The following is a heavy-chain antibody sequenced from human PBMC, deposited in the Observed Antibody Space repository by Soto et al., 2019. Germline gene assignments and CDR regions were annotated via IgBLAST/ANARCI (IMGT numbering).Heavy chain of an antibody. V-gene: IGHV1-18*01. D-gene: IGHD2-2*01. CDR2: ISGYNGNT. J-gene: IGHJ4*02. Sequence: ASVRVSGKAYXYTFTSYGISWGGQTPNQVLEWMGWISGYNGNTNDAQKLQGRVTMTTDTSTSTAYMELSSLRSDDTAVYYCARDRGVVVVPGAVNTFDYWGQGTLVTVSS. CDR1: XYTFTSYG. CDR3: ARDRGVVVVPGAVNTFDY.